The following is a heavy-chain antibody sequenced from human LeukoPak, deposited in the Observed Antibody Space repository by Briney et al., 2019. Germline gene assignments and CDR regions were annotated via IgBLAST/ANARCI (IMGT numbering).Heavy chain of an antibody. J-gene: IGHJ6*03. CDR2: IYTSGGT. Sequence: SETLSLTCTVSGGSISSYYWSWIRQPAGRGLEGIVRIYTSGGTNYNPPLKRRVTMSVDTSKNQFSLKLSSVTAAETAVYYCARGYCSGGSCYYYYFYNHMDVWGKGTTVTVSS. CDR3: ARGYCSGGSCYYYYFYNHMDV. D-gene: IGHD2-15*01. CDR1: GGSISSYY. V-gene: IGHV4-4*07.